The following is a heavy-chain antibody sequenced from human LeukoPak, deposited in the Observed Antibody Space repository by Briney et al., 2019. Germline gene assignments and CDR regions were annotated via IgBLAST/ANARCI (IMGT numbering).Heavy chain of an antibody. Sequence: GGSLRLSCAASGFTFSSYDMHWVRQATGKGLEWVSAIGTAGDTYYPGSVKGRFTISRENAKSSLYLQMNSLRAGDTAVYYCARGLWSNYGMDVWGQGTTVTVSS. CDR3: ARGLWSNYGMDV. J-gene: IGHJ6*02. CDR2: IGTAGDT. V-gene: IGHV3-13*01. D-gene: IGHD2-21*01. CDR1: GFTFSSYD.